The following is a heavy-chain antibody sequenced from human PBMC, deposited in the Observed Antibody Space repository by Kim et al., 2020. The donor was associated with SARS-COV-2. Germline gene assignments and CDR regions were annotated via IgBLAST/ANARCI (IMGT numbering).Heavy chain of an antibody. CDR2: IYHSGST. V-gene: IGHV4-4*02. CDR3: ARDIRYFDWLFHMGGWFDP. CDR1: GGSISSSNW. J-gene: IGHJ5*02. D-gene: IGHD3-9*01. Sequence: SETLSLTCAVSGGSISSSNWWSWVRQPPGKGLEWIGEIYHSGSTNYNPSLKSRVTISVDKSKNQFSLKLSSVTAADTAVYYCARDIRYFDWLFHMGGWFDPWGQGTLVTVSS.